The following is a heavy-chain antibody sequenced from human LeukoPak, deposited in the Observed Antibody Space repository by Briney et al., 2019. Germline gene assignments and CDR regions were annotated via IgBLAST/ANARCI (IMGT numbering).Heavy chain of an antibody. V-gene: IGHV3-30*18. CDR2: ISYDGSNK. D-gene: IGHD2-2*01. Sequence: PGGSLRLSCAASGFTFSSYGMHWVRQAPGKGLEWVAVISYDGSNKYYADSVKGRFTISRDNSKNTLYLQMSSLRAEDTAVYYCAKDLGYCSSTSCLYYFDYWGQGTLVTVSS. J-gene: IGHJ4*02. CDR3: AKDLGYCSSTSCLYYFDY. CDR1: GFTFSSYG.